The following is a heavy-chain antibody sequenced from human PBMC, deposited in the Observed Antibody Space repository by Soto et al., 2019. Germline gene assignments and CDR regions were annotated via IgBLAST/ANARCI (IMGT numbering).Heavy chain of an antibody. CDR1: GFTFSSYA. D-gene: IGHD1-26*01. J-gene: IGHJ4*02. V-gene: IGHV3-30-3*01. CDR3: ARDIVGPDY. CDR2: ISYDGSNK. Sequence: QVQLVESGGCVVQPGRSLRLSCAASGFTFSSYAMHWVRQAPGKGLEWVAVISYDGSNKYYADSVKGRFTISRDNSKNTLYLQMNSLRAEDTAVYYCARDIVGPDYWGQGTLVTVSS.